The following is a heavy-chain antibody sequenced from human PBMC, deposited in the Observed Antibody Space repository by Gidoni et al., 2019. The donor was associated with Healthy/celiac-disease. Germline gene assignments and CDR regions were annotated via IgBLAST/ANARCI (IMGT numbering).Heavy chain of an antibody. J-gene: IGHJ3*02. D-gene: IGHD3-16*01. CDR1: GGSFLGYY. Sequence: QVQLQQWGAGPLKPSETLSLTCAVYGGSFLGYYWSWIRQPPGKGLEWIEEINHSGSTNYNPSHKNQVTITVETSKNEFSLKLSSVTTADRAEYYCARGGGDYVWGSRDAVGAFDIWGQGTMVTVSS. CDR3: ARGGGDYVWGSRDAVGAFDI. V-gene: IGHV4-34*01. CDR2: INHSGST.